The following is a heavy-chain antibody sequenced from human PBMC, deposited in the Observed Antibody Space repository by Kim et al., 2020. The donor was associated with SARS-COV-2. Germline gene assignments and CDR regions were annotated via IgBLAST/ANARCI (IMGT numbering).Heavy chain of an antibody. Sequence: GGSLRLSCAASGFTFSSYWMHWVRQAPGKGLVWVSRINSDGSSTSYADSVKGRFTISRDNAKNTLYLQMNSLRAEDTAVYYCARGVRQLYDSSGHDAFDIWGQGTMVTVSS. CDR3: ARGVRQLYDSSGHDAFDI. D-gene: IGHD3-22*01. CDR2: INSDGSST. V-gene: IGHV3-74*01. J-gene: IGHJ3*02. CDR1: GFTFSSYW.